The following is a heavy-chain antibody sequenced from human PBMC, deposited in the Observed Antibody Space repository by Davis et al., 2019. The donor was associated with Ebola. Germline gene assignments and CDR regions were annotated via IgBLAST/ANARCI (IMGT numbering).Heavy chain of an antibody. Sequence: SETLSLTCAVSGGSISSSNWWSRVGQPPGKGLEWSGEIYHSGSTHYNPSLKSRVTISVDKSKNQFSLKLSSVTAADTAVYYCAIDRLYRQYGMDVWGQGTTVTVSS. V-gene: IGHV4-4*02. J-gene: IGHJ6*02. CDR3: AIDRLYRQYGMDV. CDR2: IYHSGST. D-gene: IGHD4-11*01. CDR1: GGSISSSNW.